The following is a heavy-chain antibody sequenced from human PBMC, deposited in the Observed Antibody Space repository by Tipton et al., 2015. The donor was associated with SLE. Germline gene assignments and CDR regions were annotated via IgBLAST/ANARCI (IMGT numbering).Heavy chain of an antibody. V-gene: IGHV3-43*01. D-gene: IGHD4-17*01. J-gene: IGHJ4*02. CDR1: GFTFDDYA. CDR3: VKEGGGVTTVNSYFDN. Sequence: SLRLSCAASGFTFDDYALHWVRQAPGKGLEWVSLISWDGGTTYYADSVKGRFTISKDSSKNSLYLQMNSLRTEDTAFYYCVKEGGGVTTVNSYFDNWGRGTLVTVSS. CDR2: ISWDGGTT.